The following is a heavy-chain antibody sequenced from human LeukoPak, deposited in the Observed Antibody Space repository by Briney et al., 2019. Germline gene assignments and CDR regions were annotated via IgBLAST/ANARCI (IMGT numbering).Heavy chain of an antibody. CDR1: GYSFTSYW. D-gene: IGHD3-9*01. CDR3: ARQMPLYDILTGYPILTFDY. J-gene: IGHJ4*02. Sequence: GESLKISCKGSGYSFTSYWIGWVRQMPGKGLERMGIIYPGDSDTRYSPSFQGQVTISADKSISTAYLQWSSLKASDTAMYYCARQMPLYDILTGYPILTFDYWGQGTLVTVSS. V-gene: IGHV5-51*01. CDR2: IYPGDSDT.